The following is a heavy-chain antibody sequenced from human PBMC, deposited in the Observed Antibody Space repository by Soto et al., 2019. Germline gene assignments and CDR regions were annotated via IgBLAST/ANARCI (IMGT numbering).Heavy chain of an antibody. V-gene: IGHV3-30*18. CDR2: ISYDGSNK. CDR3: AKDISSYSGSYTYYFDY. J-gene: IGHJ4*02. CDR1: GFTFSNYA. Sequence: QVQLVESGGGVVQPGRSLRLSCAASGFTFSNYAMHWVRQAPGKGLERVAVISYDGSNKYYADSVKGRFTISRDNPKNTLYLQMNSLRAEDTAVYYCAKDISSYSGSYTYYFDYWGQGTLVTVSS. D-gene: IGHD1-26*01.